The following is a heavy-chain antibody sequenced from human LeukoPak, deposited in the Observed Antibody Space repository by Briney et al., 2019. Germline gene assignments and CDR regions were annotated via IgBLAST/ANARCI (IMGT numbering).Heavy chain of an antibody. Sequence: PGGSLRLSCAASGFTFSSYGMHWVRQPPGKGLDWVAFIRYDGSENDYGDSVKGRFTISRDNSKNTVYLEMNSLRAEDTAVYYCAKDLTYDTTGFDYWGQGTLVTVSS. V-gene: IGHV3-30*02. D-gene: IGHD3-22*01. J-gene: IGHJ4*02. CDR2: IRYDGSEN. CDR1: GFTFSSYG. CDR3: AKDLTYDTTGFDY.